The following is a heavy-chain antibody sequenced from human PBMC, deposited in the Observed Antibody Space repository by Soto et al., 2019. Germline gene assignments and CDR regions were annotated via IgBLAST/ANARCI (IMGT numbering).Heavy chain of an antibody. CDR2: VYHNGGA. D-gene: IGHD2-21*01. CDR1: GVSIHNSHSF. J-gene: IGHJ5*01. V-gene: IGHV4-39*01. Sequence: SETLSRTCTVSGVSIHNSHSFWAWIRQPPGKGLQFIASVYHNGGAHYNSSLKSRVTISVDTANNQVSLRMRSLTAADTAFYYCGRVVEGATRHTDPDSWGQGILVTVSS. CDR3: GRVVEGATRHTDPDS.